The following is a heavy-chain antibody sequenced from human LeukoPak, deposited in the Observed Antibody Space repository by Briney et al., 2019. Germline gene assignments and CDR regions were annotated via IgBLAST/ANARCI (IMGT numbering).Heavy chain of an antibody. CDR3: ARDYYDSSGYYGGFYTYYFDY. CDR1: GGTFSSYA. V-gene: IGHV1-69*13. J-gene: IGHJ4*02. D-gene: IGHD3-22*01. Sequence: SVKVSCKASGGTFSSYAISWVRQAPGQGLEWMGGIIPIFGTANYAQKFQGRVTITADESTSTAYMELSSLRSEDTAVYYCARDYYDSSGYYGGFYTYYFDYWGQGTLVTVSS. CDR2: IIPIFGTA.